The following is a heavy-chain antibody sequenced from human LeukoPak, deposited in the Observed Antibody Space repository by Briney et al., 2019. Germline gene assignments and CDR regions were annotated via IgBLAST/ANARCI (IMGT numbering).Heavy chain of an antibody. CDR1: GFSFSNYA. D-gene: IGHD6-6*01. V-gene: IGHV3-21*01. J-gene: IGHJ4*02. Sequence: PGGSLRLSCAASGFSFSNYAMSWVRQAPGKGLEWVSSISSSSSYIYYADSVKGRFTISRDNAKNSLYLQMNSLRAEDTAVYYCARDSSGSSSSDYWGQGTLVTVSS. CDR3: ARDSSGSSSSDY. CDR2: ISSSSSYI.